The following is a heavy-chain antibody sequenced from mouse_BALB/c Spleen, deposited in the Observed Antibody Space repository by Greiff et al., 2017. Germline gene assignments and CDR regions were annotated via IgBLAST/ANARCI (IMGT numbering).Heavy chain of an antibody. V-gene: IGHV3-2*02. D-gene: IGHD4-1*01. CDR1: GYSITSDYA. CDR2: ISYSGST. CDR3: ARGWDDY. J-gene: IGHJ2*01. Sequence: VQLKESGPGLVKPSQSLSLTCTVTGYSITSDYAWNWIRQFPGNKLEWMGYISYSGSTSYNPSLKSRISITRDTSKNQFFLQLNSVTTEDTATYYCARGWDDYWGQGTTLTVSS.